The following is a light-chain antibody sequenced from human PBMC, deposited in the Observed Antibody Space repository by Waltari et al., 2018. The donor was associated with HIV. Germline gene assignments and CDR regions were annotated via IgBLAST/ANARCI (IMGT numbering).Light chain of an antibody. CDR2: KDD. Sequence: NFMLNQPHSVSDSPGTTVTISCPRSSGSLARNYEQWSLQPPGSSPTAVIYKDDQGPSGVPDRFSGSIDSSSNSASLTISGLRTEDEADYYCQSYDNENPVLFGGGTKLTVL. CDR3: QSYDNENPVL. J-gene: IGLJ2*01. CDR1: SGSLARNY. V-gene: IGLV6-57*01.